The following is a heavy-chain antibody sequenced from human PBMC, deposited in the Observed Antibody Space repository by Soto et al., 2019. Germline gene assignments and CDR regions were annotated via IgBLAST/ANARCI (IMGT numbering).Heavy chain of an antibody. D-gene: IGHD2-21*02. V-gene: IGHV1-46*01. Sequence: QVQLMQSGAEVKKPGASVKVSCKASGDTFTDYYIHWVRQAPGQGLEWMGTVNPSGGHTTYAQHFLGRVTMTRDTSTSTISMELTRLTSDDTAIYYCARGGHVVVVTAALDYWGQGTLVTVSS. J-gene: IGHJ4*02. CDR2: VNPSGGHT. CDR3: ARGGHVVVVTAALDY. CDR1: GDTFTDYY.